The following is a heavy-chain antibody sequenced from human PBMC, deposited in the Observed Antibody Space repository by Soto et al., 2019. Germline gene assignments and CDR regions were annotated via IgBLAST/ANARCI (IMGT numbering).Heavy chain of an antibody. CDR1: GGSISSSSYY. D-gene: IGHD6-19*01. Sequence: KPSETLSLTCTVSGGSISSSSYYWGWIRQPPGKGLEWIGSIYYSGSTYYNPSLKSRVTISVDTSKNQFSLKLSSVTAADTAVYYCARLSGRAYPSRYYFDYWGQGTLVTVSS. J-gene: IGHJ4*02. CDR3: ARLSGRAYPSRYYFDY. CDR2: IYYSGST. V-gene: IGHV4-39*01.